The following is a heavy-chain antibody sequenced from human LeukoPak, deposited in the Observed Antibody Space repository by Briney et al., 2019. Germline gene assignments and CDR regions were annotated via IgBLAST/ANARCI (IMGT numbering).Heavy chain of an antibody. Sequence: GGSLRLSCAASGFTFSGSAMHWVRQASGKGLEWVGRIRSKANSYATAYAASVKGRFTISRADSKNTAYLQMNSLKTEDTAVYYCSTTVVTPMDYWGQGTLVTVSP. CDR1: GFTFSGSA. V-gene: IGHV3-73*01. CDR3: STTVVTPMDY. J-gene: IGHJ4*02. D-gene: IGHD4-23*01. CDR2: IRSKANSYAT.